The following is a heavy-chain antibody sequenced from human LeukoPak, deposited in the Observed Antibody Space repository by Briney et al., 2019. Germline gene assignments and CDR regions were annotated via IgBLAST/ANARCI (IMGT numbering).Heavy chain of an antibody. V-gene: IGHV3-23*01. CDR1: GFTFSSYA. D-gene: IGHD3-22*01. J-gene: IGHJ4*02. CDR2: ISGSDDNT. Sequence: QTGGSLRLSCAASGFTFSSYAMSWVRQAPGKGLKWVSAISGSDDNTYYADSVKGRFTISRDNSKNTLYLQMNSLRAEDTAIYYCVKNTKSYYDFLGDYWGQGTLVTVSS. CDR3: VKNTKSYYDFLGDY.